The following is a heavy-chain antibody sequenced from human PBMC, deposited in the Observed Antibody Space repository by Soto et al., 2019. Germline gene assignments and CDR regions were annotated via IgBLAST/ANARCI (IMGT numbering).Heavy chain of an antibody. CDR3: AAGFPPDY. CDR2: INGDGSEE. J-gene: IGHJ4*02. D-gene: IGHD3-10*01. V-gene: IGHV3-7*01. Sequence: EVQLVESGGVLVQPGGSLRVSCAASGFTFSTSWMNWVRQAPGKGLEWVANINGDGSEEYYVDCVRGRLTISRDNVKNTLFLQMNSLRAEDTAVYYCAAGFPPDYWGQGTLVTVSS. CDR1: GFTFSTSW.